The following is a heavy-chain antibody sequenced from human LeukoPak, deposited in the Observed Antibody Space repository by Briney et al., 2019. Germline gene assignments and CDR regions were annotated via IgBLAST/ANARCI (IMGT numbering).Heavy chain of an antibody. CDR1: GGSFSGYY. J-gene: IGHJ3*02. D-gene: IGHD3-22*01. V-gene: IGHV4-34*01. CDR3: ARPTRASSGYYPRGAFDI. Sequence: SETLSLTCAVYGGSFSGYYWSWIRQPPGKWLEWIGEINHSGSTNYNPSLKSRVTISVDTPKNQFSLKLSSVTAADTAVYYCARPTRASSGYYPRGAFDIWGQGTMVTVSS. CDR2: INHSGST.